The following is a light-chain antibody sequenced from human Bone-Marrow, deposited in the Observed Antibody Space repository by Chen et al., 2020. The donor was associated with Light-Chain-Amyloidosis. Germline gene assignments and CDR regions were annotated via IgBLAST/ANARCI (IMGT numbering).Light chain of an antibody. CDR3: QQRSNWPFLT. CDR1: QSVSSY. J-gene: IGKJ4*01. Sequence: EIVLTQSPATLSLSPGERATLSCRASQSVSSYLAWYQQKPGQAPRLLIYDASNRATGIPARFSGSGSGTDFTLTISSLEPEDFAGYYGQQRSNWPFLTFGGGTKVEIK. V-gene: IGKV3-11*01. CDR2: DAS.